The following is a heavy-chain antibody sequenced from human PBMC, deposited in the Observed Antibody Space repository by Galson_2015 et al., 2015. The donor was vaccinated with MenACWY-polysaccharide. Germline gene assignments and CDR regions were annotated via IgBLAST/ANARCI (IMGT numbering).Heavy chain of an antibody. Sequence: SVKVSCKASGYTFTSYDINWVRQATGQGLEWMGWMNPSSGNTGYAQKFQGRVTMTRNTSISTAYMELSSLRSEDTAVYYCARGGRAVSDRNWFDTWGQGTLVTVSS. D-gene: IGHD3-10*01. J-gene: IGHJ5*02. CDR3: ARGGRAVSDRNWFDT. V-gene: IGHV1-8*01. CDR2: MNPSSGNT. CDR1: GYTFTSYD.